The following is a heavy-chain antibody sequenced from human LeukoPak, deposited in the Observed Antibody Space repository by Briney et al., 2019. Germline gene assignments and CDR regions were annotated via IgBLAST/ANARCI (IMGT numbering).Heavy chain of an antibody. CDR3: ARGAHYAWNS. Sequence: SETLSLTCAVSGDSISNINWWWRWVRQPPGKGLEWIGEIHDGGSTTYHPSLKSRVTISVDKSKNQFSLTLTSVTAADTAVYFCARGAHYAWNSWGQGTLVTVSS. V-gene: IGHV4-4*02. D-gene: IGHD3-16*01. CDR2: IHDGGST. J-gene: IGHJ4*02. CDR1: GDSISNINW.